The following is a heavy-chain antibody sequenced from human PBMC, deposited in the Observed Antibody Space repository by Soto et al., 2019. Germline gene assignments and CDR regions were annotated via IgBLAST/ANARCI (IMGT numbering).Heavy chain of an antibody. V-gene: IGHV1-69*13. CDR3: ARAGSSSSPYYYGMDV. CDR1: GGTFSSYA. J-gene: IGHJ6*02. D-gene: IGHD6-6*01. CDR2: IIPIFGTA. Sequence: ASVKVSCKASGGTFSSYAISCVRQAPGQGLEWMGGIIPIFGTANYAQKFQGRVTITADESTSTAYMELSSLRSEDTAVYYCARAGSSSSPYYYGMDVWGQGTTVTVSS.